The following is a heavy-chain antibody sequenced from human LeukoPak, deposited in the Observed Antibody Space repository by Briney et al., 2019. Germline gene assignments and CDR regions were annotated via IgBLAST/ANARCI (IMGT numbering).Heavy chain of an antibody. Sequence: GGSLRLSCAASGFTFSSYGMHWVRQAPGKGLGWVAVISYDGSNKYYADSVKGRFTISRDNSKNTLYLQMNSLRAEDTAVYYCAKDQAVAGILDYWGQGTLVTVSS. CDR1: GFTFSSYG. V-gene: IGHV3-30*18. D-gene: IGHD6-19*01. CDR3: AKDQAVAGILDY. J-gene: IGHJ4*02. CDR2: ISYDGSNK.